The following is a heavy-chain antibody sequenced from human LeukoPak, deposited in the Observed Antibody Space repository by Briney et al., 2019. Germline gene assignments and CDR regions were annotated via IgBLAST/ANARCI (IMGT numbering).Heavy chain of an antibody. Sequence: GASVKVSCKASGYTFTSYAMHWVRQAPGQRLEWMGWINAGNGNTKYSQEFQGRVTITRDTSASIAYMELSSLKTEDTAVYYCTTATAAARRSAFDIWGQGTMVTVSS. D-gene: IGHD6-6*01. CDR3: TTATAAARRSAFDI. CDR1: GYTFTSYA. CDR2: INAGNGNT. J-gene: IGHJ3*02. V-gene: IGHV1-3*03.